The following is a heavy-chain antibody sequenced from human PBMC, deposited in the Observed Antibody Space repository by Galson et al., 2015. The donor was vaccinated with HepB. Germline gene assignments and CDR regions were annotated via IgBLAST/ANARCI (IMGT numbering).Heavy chain of an antibody. V-gene: IGHV3-23*01. CDR1: GFTFSSYA. CDR3: ARATQCFYYGMDV. D-gene: IGHD3-16*01. Sequence: SLRLSCAASGFTFSSYAMSWVRQAPGKGLEWVSAISGSGGSTYYADSVKGRFTISRDNSKNTLYLQMNSLRAEDTAVYYCARATQCFYYGMDVSGQGTTVTVS. J-gene: IGHJ6*02. CDR2: ISGSGGST.